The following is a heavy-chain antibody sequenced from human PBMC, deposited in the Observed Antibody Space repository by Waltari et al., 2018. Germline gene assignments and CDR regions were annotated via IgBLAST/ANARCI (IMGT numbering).Heavy chain of an antibody. V-gene: IGHV4-61*09. CDR2: IYTSGST. J-gene: IGHJ4*02. Sequence: QVQLQESGPGLVKPSQTLSLTCTVSGGSISSGSYYWCWIRQPAGKGLEWIGYIYTSGSTNYNPSLKSRVTISVDTSKNQFSLRLSSVTAADTAVYYCARKQLALGTFDYWGQGTLVTVSS. D-gene: IGHD6-6*01. CDR1: GGSISSGSYY. CDR3: ARKQLALGTFDY.